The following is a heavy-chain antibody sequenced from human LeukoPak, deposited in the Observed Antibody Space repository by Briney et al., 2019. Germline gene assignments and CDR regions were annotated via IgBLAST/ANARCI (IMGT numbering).Heavy chain of an antibody. Sequence: GASVKVSCKASGYTFTTYPVNWVRQAPGQGLEYMGWINTNTGNPTYAQGFTGRFAFSLDTSVSTAYLQLSSLKAEDTAVYYCARGYDTTGYFSYWGQGTLVTVSS. V-gene: IGHV7-4-1*02. CDR3: ARGYDTTGYFSY. CDR1: GYTFTTYP. J-gene: IGHJ4*02. CDR2: INTNTGNP. D-gene: IGHD3-22*01.